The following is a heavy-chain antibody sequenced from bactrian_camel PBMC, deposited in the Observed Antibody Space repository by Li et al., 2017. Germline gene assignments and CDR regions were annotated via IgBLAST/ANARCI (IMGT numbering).Heavy chain of an antibody. CDR1: GFTFSTYP. CDR2: INSGGGST. V-gene: IGHV3S35*01. J-gene: IGHJ6*01. D-gene: IGHD5*01. Sequence: QLVESGGGLVQPGGSLRLSCVASGFTFSTYPMTWVRQRPGKGLEWVSYINSGGGSTFYADHVKGRFTISRDNGENTVYLQMNNLRLGDTAVYYCAADPRHPMTVYQALGVGKEDFGYWGQGTQVTVS. CDR3: AADPRHPMTVYQALGVGKEDFGY.